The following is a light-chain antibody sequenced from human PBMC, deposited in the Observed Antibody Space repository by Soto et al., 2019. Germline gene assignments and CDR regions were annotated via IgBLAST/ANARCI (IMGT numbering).Light chain of an antibody. V-gene: IGKV1-5*01. CDR1: ESVSSW. Sequence: DIQMTQSPSTLSASIGDRVTITCRASESVSSWLAWYQQKPGKAPKLLIYDVSNLETGVPSRFSGSGSETHFTLTINSLQPEDIATYYCQQYDNYDITFGQGTRLEL. J-gene: IGKJ5*01. CDR3: QQYDNYDIT. CDR2: DVS.